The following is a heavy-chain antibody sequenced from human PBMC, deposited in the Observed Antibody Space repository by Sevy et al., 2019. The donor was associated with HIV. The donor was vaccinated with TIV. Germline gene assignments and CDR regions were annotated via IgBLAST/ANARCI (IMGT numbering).Heavy chain of an antibody. Sequence: GGSLRLSCAASGFTFSNVWMSWLRQAPGKGLEWVAHIKSKTEGGTADYAAPVKGRLTISRDDSKDTLYLQMNSLKTEDTAVYYCTTGGSLFQHWGQGTLVTVSS. CDR3: TTGGSLFQH. CDR1: GFTFSNVW. CDR2: IKSKTEGGTA. V-gene: IGHV3-15*01. D-gene: IGHD2-15*01. J-gene: IGHJ1*01.